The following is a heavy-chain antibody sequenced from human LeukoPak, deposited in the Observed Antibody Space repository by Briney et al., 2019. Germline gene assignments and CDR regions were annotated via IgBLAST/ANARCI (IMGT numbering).Heavy chain of an antibody. V-gene: IGHV3-48*02. D-gene: IGHD3-16*01. CDR1: GFTFSRYS. Sequence: GGSLRLSCAASGFTFSRYSMNWVRQAPGKGLEWVSYISSGNSYIYYADSLKGRFTISRDNAKNSLYLQMNSLRDEDTAVYYCARDTGDPTYYGYVWGAFDIWGQGTMVTVSS. CDR2: ISSGNSYI. CDR3: ARDTGDPTYYGYVWGAFDI. J-gene: IGHJ3*02.